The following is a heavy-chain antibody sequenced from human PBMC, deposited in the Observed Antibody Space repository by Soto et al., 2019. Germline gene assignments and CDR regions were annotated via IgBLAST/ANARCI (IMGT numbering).Heavy chain of an antibody. D-gene: IGHD3-9*01. CDR2: ISSSGSTI. CDR1: GFTFSDYY. CDR3: ARVYRDTIFWRPYYYYMDV. Sequence: AGGSLRLSCAASGFTFSDYYMSWIRQAPGKGLEWVSYISSSGSTIYYADSVKGRFTISRDNAKNSLYLQMNSLRAEDTAVYYCARVYRDTIFWRPYYYYMDVCGKGTTVTVSS. V-gene: IGHV3-11*01. J-gene: IGHJ6*03.